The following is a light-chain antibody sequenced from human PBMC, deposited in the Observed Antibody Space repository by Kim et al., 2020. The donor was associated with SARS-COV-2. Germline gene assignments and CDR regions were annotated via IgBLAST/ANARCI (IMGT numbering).Light chain of an antibody. Sequence: VALGQTVRTTCQGDSLRSYYATWYQQRPGQAPMLVIYGKNNRPSEIPDRFSGSSSGNTASLTITGAQAEDEADYYCGSRDTNHNVIFGGGTNLTVL. CDR1: SLRSYY. V-gene: IGLV3-19*01. CDR3: GSRDTNHNVI. CDR2: GKN. J-gene: IGLJ2*01.